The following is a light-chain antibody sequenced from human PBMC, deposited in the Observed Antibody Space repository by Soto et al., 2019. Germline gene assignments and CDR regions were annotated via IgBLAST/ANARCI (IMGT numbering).Light chain of an antibody. J-gene: IGKJ1*01. Sequence: EVVVTQTPATLSVSPGERATLSCRASQNINTNLAWYQHKPGQAPRLLIYGASTRATGTPARFSGSGSGTELTLPIRSLQSEDFGAYYCQHYYNWPPDWTFGKGTKVEIK. CDR2: GAS. CDR1: QNINTN. V-gene: IGKV3-15*01. CDR3: QHYYNWPPDWT.